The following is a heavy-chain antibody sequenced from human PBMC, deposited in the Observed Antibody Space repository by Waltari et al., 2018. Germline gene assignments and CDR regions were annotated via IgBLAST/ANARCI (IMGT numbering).Heavy chain of an antibody. Sequence: SGNSWWSWVRQSPDKGLEWIGQVHRNGRTNYNPSLASRAIVSLDSSRNQFSLRILSATAADTAVYYCARDLGRGLFLDSWGQGTLVTVSP. CDR3: ARDLGRGLFLDS. D-gene: IGHD2-15*01. CDR1: SGNSW. J-gene: IGHJ4*02. V-gene: IGHV4-4*02. CDR2: VHRNGRT.